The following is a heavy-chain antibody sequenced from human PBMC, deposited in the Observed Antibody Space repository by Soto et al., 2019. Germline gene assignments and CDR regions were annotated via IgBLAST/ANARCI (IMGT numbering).Heavy chain of an antibody. D-gene: IGHD6-13*01. CDR3: ARHPERIAEIGWFDP. CDR2: ISSSSSTI. V-gene: IGHV3-48*01. Sequence: EVQLVESGGGLVQPGGSLRLSCAASGFTFSSYSMNWVRQAPWKGLEWVSYISSSSSTIYYADSVKGRFTVSRDNAKNSLYLQMNSLRAEDTAVYYCARHPERIAEIGWFDPGGQGTLVTVSS. J-gene: IGHJ5*02. CDR1: GFTFSSYS.